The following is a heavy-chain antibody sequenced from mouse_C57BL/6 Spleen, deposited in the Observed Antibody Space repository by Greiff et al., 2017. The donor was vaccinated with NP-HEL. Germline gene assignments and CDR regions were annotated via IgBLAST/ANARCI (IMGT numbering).Heavy chain of an antibody. V-gene: IGHV1-61*01. Sequence: QVQLQQPGAELVRPGSSVKLSCKASGYTFTSYWMAWVKQRPGQGLEWIGNIYPSDSDTHYNQKFKDKATLTVDKTSSTAYMQLSSQTTEDSAVYYCASGRNGSWYGYRGKGTLVTVSA. CDR1: GYTFTSYW. J-gene: IGHJ3*01. CDR3: ASGRNGSWYGY. D-gene: IGHD4-1*01. CDR2: IYPSDSDT.